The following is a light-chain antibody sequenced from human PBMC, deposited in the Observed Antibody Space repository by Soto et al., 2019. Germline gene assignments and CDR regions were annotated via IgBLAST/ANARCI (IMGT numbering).Light chain of an antibody. CDR2: AAS. CDR1: QSVRSSY. J-gene: IGKJ5*01. Sequence: ETVLSQSPGTLSLSPGERATLSCRASQSVRSSYLAWYQQKPGQALRLLIYAASSRATGIPDRFSGSGSGTDFTLTISRLEPEDFAVYYCQQYGSSPPITFGQGTRLEIK. CDR3: QQYGSSPPIT. V-gene: IGKV3-20*01.